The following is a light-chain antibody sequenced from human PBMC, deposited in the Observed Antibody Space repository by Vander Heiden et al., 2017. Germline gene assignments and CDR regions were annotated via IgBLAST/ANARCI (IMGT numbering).Light chain of an antibody. Sequence: DIQMTQYPSILSASVADSVTIGCRASQAIGIWLAWYQVKPGKAPKLLIRESSSLERVVPLRFSGGGSGTDFTLTISSLQPDDFVTYYCQQYNRALTFGQGT. CDR3: QQYNRALT. CDR2: ESS. J-gene: IGKJ1*01. CDR1: QAIGIW. V-gene: IGKV1-5*03.